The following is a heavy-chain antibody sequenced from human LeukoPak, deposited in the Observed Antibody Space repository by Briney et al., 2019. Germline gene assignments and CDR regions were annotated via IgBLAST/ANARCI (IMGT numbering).Heavy chain of an antibody. CDR3: ARLAARQVAGY. J-gene: IGHJ4*02. V-gene: IGHV3-33*08. CDR1: GFTFGSYG. Sequence: GGSLRLSCAASGFTFGSYGMHWVRQAPGKGLEWVAVIWYGGSNKYYADSVKGRFTISRDNSKNTLYLQMNSLRAEDTAVYYCARLAARQVAGYWGQGTLVTVSS. D-gene: IGHD6-6*01. CDR2: IWYGGSNK.